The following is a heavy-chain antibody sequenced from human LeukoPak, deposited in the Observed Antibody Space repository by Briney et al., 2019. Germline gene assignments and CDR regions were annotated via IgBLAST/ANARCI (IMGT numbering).Heavy chain of an antibody. Sequence: SETLSLTCTVSGGSISSYYWSWIRQPPGKGLEWIGYIYYSGSTNYNPSLKSRVTISVDTSKNQFSLKLSSVTAADTAVYYCARFEVGAGNYYYGMDVWGQGTAVTVSS. J-gene: IGHJ6*02. D-gene: IGHD1-26*01. CDR2: IYYSGST. CDR3: ARFEVGAGNYYYGMDV. V-gene: IGHV4-59*01. CDR1: GGSISSYY.